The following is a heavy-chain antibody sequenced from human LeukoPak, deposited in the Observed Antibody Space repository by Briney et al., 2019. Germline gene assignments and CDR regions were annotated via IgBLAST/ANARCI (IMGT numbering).Heavy chain of an antibody. CDR1: GFTFSSYE. CDR2: ISSSGSTI. J-gene: IGHJ4*02. V-gene: IGHV3-48*03. Sequence: PGGSLRLSCAASGFTFSSYEMNWVRQAPGKGLEWVSYISSSGSTIYYADSVKGRFTISRDNAKNSLYLQMNSLRAEDTAVYYCAKVMYPHYYDSSGYIYWGQGTLVTVSS. CDR3: AKVMYPHYYDSSGYIY. D-gene: IGHD3-22*01.